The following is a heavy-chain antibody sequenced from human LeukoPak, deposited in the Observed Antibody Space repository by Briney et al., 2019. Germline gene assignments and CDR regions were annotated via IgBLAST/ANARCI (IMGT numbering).Heavy chain of an antibody. Sequence: GGSLRLSCAASGFTFSSYGMHWVRQAPGRGLEWVAVIWYDGSNKYYADSVKGRFTISRDNSKNTLYLQMNSLRAGDTAVYYRAKATYYYDSSGYDYWGQGTLVTVSS. D-gene: IGHD3-22*01. CDR3: AKATYYYDSSGYDY. CDR1: GFTFSSYG. J-gene: IGHJ4*02. CDR2: IWYDGSNK. V-gene: IGHV3-33*06.